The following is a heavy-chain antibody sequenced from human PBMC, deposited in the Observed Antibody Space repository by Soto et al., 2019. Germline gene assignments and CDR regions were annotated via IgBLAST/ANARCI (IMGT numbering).Heavy chain of an antibody. D-gene: IGHD2-21*02. V-gene: IGHV3-23*01. Sequence: GGSLRLSCAASGFTFSSYAMSWVRQAPGKGLEWVSAISGSGGSTYYADSVKGRFTISRDNSKNTLYLQMNSLRAEDTAVYYCAKCGSRGGNLHYYYYGMDVWGQGTTVTVSS. CDR2: ISGSGGST. CDR3: AKCGSRGGNLHYYYYGMDV. CDR1: GFTFSSYA. J-gene: IGHJ6*02.